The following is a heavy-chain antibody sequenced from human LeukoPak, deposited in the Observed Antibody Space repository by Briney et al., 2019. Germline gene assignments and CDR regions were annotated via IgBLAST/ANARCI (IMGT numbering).Heavy chain of an antibody. V-gene: IGHV4-38-2*02. CDR3: VRSYASSGLDH. CDR1: GYSISSIYY. CDR2: ISHSGPS. J-gene: IGHJ4*02. Sequence: SETLSLTCTVSGYSISSIYYWGWIRQPPGKGLEWIGSISHSGPSAYNPSLKSRVTMSLDTSRSQFSLKLSSVTAADTAVYYCVRSYASSGLDHWGQGTLVTVSS. D-gene: IGHD3-16*01.